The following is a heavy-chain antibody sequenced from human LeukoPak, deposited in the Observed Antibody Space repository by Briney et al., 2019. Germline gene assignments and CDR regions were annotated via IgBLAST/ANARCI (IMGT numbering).Heavy chain of an antibody. D-gene: IGHD1-14*01. CDR3: AGGAYNEK. CDR1: GFTFSSYS. CDR2: ISTSTSTI. V-gene: IGHV3-48*01. Sequence: GESLRLSCAASGFTFSSYSMNWVRQAPGKGLEWVSYISTSTSTIYYADSVKGRFTISRDNAKNPLYLQMNSLRAEDTAVYYCAGGAYNEKGGQGTLVTVSS. J-gene: IGHJ4*02.